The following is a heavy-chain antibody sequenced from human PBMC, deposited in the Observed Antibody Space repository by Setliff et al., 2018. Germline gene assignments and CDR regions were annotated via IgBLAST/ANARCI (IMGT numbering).Heavy chain of an antibody. Sequence: ASVKVSCKASGYTFSNYGISWVRQAPGQGLEGMGWISADNGNTNYAQKFQGRVTMTTDTSTSTAYMELRSLRSDDPAVYYCARALQFLEWSNFDYWGQGTLVTVS. D-gene: IGHD3-3*01. CDR1: GYTFSNYG. J-gene: IGHJ4*02. CDR3: ARALQFLEWSNFDY. CDR2: ISADNGNT. V-gene: IGHV1-18*01.